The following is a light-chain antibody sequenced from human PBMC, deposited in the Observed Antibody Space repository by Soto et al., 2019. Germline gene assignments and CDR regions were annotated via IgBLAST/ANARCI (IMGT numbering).Light chain of an antibody. Sequence: QSALTQPASVSGSPGQSITISCTGTSSDVGGYNYVSWYQQHPGKAPKLMIYDVSNRPSGVSNRFSGSKSGNTASLTISGLQAEDEADYYCSSYTSSSTLYVFGTGTKPTFL. V-gene: IGLV2-14*01. CDR1: SSDVGGYNY. J-gene: IGLJ1*01. CDR2: DVS. CDR3: SSYTSSSTLYV.